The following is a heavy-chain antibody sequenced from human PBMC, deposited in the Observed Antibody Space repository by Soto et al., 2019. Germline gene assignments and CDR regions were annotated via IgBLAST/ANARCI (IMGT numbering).Heavy chain of an antibody. J-gene: IGHJ4*02. V-gene: IGHV4-39*01. D-gene: IGHD2-15*01. CDR1: GGSISTSSYY. CDR2: IYYSGST. Sequence: PSETLSLTCTVSGGSISTSSYYRGWIRQPPGKGLEWIGSIYYSGSTYYNPSLKSRVTISVDTSKNQFSLKLSSVTAADTAVYYCARQGVVAASGFDYWGQGTLVTVS. CDR3: ARQGVVAASGFDY.